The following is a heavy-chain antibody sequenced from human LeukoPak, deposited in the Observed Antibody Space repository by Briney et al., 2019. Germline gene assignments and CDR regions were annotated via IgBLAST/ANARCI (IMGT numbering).Heavy chain of an antibody. CDR2: IRHEGSNK. Sequence: GGSLTLSCAASGFTFGNYGMHWVRQAPGKGLEWVAFIRHEGSNKHYGDSVQGRFTISRDNSKNTVFLQMTSVRAEDTAVYYCTKNYCTYNDNAGPLDIWGQGTMVTVSS. J-gene: IGHJ3*02. D-gene: IGHD1-7*01. CDR3: TKNYCTYNDNAGPLDI. CDR1: GFTFGNYG. V-gene: IGHV3-30*02.